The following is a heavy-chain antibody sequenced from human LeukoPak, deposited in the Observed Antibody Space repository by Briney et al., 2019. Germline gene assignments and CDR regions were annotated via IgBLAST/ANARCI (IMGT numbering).Heavy chain of an antibody. Sequence: AGGSLGLSCAASGFTFSSYSMNWVRQASGKGLEWVLSIKTRIYICSADSVKGRVTISRDNDTSSVYLQMNSLRADDTAVYDCAIEGGYCYGASCRLFDAWGQGTLLTVSS. CDR1: GFTFSSYS. CDR3: AIEGGYCYGASCRLFDA. V-gene: IGHV3-21*01. D-gene: IGHD2-15*01. CDR2: IKTRIYI. J-gene: IGHJ4*02.